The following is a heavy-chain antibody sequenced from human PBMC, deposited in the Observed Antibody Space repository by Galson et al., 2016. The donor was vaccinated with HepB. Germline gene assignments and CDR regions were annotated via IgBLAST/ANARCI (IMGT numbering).Heavy chain of an antibody. J-gene: IGHJ5*01. CDR3: AKVATPNRNYENWFDS. V-gene: IGHV3-33*06. D-gene: IGHD4-11*01. Sequence: SLRLSCAASGFNFSNYAMHWVRQAPGKGLEWVAVIWYDGSSKYYIDSVKGRFTISRDNSKNTLNLQMSSLRAEDTAVYYCAKVATPNRNYENWFDSWGQGTLVTVSS. CDR1: GFNFSNYA. CDR2: IWYDGSSK.